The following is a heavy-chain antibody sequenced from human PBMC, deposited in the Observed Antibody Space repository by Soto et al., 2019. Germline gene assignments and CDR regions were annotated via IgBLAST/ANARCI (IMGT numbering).Heavy chain of an antibody. CDR3: ARTLAVANYYYYYGIYV. CDR1: GFTFSSYG. D-gene: IGHD6-13*01. J-gene: IGHJ6*02. V-gene: IGHV3-33*01. Sequence: GGSLRLSCAASGFTFSSYGMHWVRQAPGKGLEWVAVIWYDGSNKYYADSVKGRFTISRDNSKNTLYLQMNSLRDEDTAVYYCARTLAVANYYYYYGIYVWGQGTTVTVSS. CDR2: IWYDGSNK.